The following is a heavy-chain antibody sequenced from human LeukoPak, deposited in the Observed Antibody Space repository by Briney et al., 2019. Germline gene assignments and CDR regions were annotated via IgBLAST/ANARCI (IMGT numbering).Heavy chain of an antibody. CDR3: AKSDAYYYGSGSYPDY. CDR2: ISGSGGST. V-gene: IGHV3-23*01. D-gene: IGHD3-10*01. CDR1: GFTFSSYA. Sequence: GGSLRLSWAASGFTFSSYAMSWVRQAPGKGLEWVSAISGSGGSTYYPDSVRGRLTISRDNSKNTLYLQMNSLRAEDTAVYYCAKSDAYYYGSGSYPDYWGQGTLVTVPS. J-gene: IGHJ4*02.